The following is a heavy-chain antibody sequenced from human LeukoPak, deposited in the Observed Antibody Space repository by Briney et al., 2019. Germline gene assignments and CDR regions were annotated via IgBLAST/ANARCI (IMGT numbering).Heavy chain of an antibody. D-gene: IGHD2-2*01. V-gene: IGHV1-2*02. CDR3: AREGIVVVPAASQWIQLWRDIKNNWFDP. CDR2: INPNSGGT. CDR1: GYTFTGYY. Sequence: ASVKVSCKASGYTFTGYYMHWVRQAPGQGLEWMGWINPNSGGTNYAQKFQGRVTMTRDTSISTAYMELSRLRSDDTAVYYCAREGIVVVPAASQWIQLWRDIKNNWFDPWGQGTLVTVSS. J-gene: IGHJ5*02.